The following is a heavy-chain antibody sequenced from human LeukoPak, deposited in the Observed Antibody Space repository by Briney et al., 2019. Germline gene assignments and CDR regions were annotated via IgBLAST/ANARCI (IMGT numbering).Heavy chain of an antibody. V-gene: IGHV3-7*01. CDR2: IKQDGSEK. Sequence: GGSLRLSCAASGFTFSSYWMSWVRQAPGKGLEWVANIKQDGSEKYYVDSVKGRFTISRDNAKNSLCLQMNSLRAEDTAVYYCASLGITGTHDNWFDPWGQGTLVTVSS. CDR3: ASLGITGTHDNWFDP. D-gene: IGHD1-20*01. CDR1: GFTFSSYW. J-gene: IGHJ5*02.